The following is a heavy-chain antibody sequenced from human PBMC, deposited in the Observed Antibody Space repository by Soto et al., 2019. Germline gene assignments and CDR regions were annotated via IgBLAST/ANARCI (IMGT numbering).Heavy chain of an antibody. CDR1: GGTFSSYA. CDR2: IIPIFGTA. CDR3: ATDLTTVTTTTCYYGMDV. Sequence: QVQLVQSGAEVKKPWSSVKVSCKASGGTFSSYAISWVRQAPGQGLEWMGGIIPIFGTANYAQKFQGRVTITADESTSTAYMELSSLRSEDTAVYYCATDLTTVTTTTCYYGMDVWGQGTTVTVSS. D-gene: IGHD4-17*01. J-gene: IGHJ6*02. V-gene: IGHV1-69*01.